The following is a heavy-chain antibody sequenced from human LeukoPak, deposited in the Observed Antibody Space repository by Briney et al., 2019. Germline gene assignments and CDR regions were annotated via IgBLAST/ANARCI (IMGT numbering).Heavy chain of an antibody. V-gene: IGHV4-59*01. Sequence: SETLSLTCTVSGGSISSYYWSWIRQPPGKGLEWIGYIYYSGSTNYNPSLKSRVTISVDTSKNQFSLKLSSVTAADTAVYYCARSDVLRFLEWSAFDYWGQGTLSPSPQ. D-gene: IGHD3-3*01. CDR2: IYYSGST. J-gene: IGHJ4*02. CDR3: ARSDVLRFLEWSAFDY. CDR1: GGSISSYY.